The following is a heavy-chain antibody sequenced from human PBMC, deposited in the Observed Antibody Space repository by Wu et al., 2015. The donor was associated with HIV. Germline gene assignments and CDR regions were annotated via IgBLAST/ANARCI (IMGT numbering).Heavy chain of an antibody. Sequence: QVHLVQSGAEVKKPGASVKLSCKASGNTFINNFLHWVRQAPGQGPEWLGVINPRTDSTTYAQSFEARLTIARDTSKNTIYMQLSGLKSDDTAKYFCARERVDYDSAGYRAHRGYYFDYWGQGTLVIVSS. J-gene: IGHJ4*02. CDR2: INPRTDST. V-gene: IGHV1-46*01. CDR3: ARERVDYDSAGYRAHRGYYFDY. D-gene: IGHD3-22*01. CDR1: GNTFINNF.